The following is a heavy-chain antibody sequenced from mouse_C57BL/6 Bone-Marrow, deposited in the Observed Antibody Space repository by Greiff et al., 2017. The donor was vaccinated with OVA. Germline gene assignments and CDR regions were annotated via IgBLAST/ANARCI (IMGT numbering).Heavy chain of an antibody. CDR2: INPYNGGT. CDR1: GYTFTDYY. J-gene: IGHJ2*01. D-gene: IGHD3-3*01. CDR3: ARGDGGY. V-gene: IGHV1-19*01. Sequence: EVQLQQSGPVLVKPGASVKMSCKASGYTFTDYYMNLVKQSHGKSLEWIGVINPYNGGTSYNQKFKGKATLTVDKSSSTAYMELNSLTSEDSAVYYCARGDGGYWGQGTTLTVSS.